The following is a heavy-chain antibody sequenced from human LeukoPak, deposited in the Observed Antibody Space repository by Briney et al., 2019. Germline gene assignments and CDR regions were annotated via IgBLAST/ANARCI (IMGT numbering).Heavy chain of an antibody. J-gene: IGHJ4*02. D-gene: IGHD3-10*01. V-gene: IGHV4-61*08. Sequence: SETLSLTCTVSGASVSIGGYYWSWIRQPPGKGLEWIGYIYYSGSTNYNPSLKSRVTISVAPSKNQFSLKVSSVTAADTAIYYCARRGGSGRSFDYWGQGTLVTVSS. CDR2: IYYSGST. CDR3: ARRGGSGRSFDY. CDR1: GASVSIGGYY.